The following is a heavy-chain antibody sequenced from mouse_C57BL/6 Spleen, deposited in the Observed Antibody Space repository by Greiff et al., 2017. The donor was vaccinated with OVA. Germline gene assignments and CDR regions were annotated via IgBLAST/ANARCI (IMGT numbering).Heavy chain of an antibody. Sequence: QVQLQQSGAELVRPGASVTLSCKASGYTFTDYEMHWVKQTPVHGLEWIGAIDPETGGTAYNQKFKGKAILTADKSSSTAYMELRSLTSEDSAVYYCTRQGLYFDYWGQGTTRTVSS. D-gene: IGHD3-1*01. CDR1: GYTFTDYE. CDR3: TRQGLYFDY. V-gene: IGHV1-15*01. CDR2: IDPETGGT. J-gene: IGHJ2*01.